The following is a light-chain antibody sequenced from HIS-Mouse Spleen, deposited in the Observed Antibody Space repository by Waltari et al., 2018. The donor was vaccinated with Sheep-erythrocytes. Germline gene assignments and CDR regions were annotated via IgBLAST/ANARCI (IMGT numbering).Light chain of an antibody. Sequence: SSELTRPPSVSVSPGQTASITCSGGKLGDKYACWYQQKPGQSPVLVIYQDTKRPSGIPERFSGSNSGNTATLTISGTQAMDEADYYCQAWDSSIVVFGGGTK. CDR2: QDT. J-gene: IGLJ2*01. CDR3: QAWDSSIVV. V-gene: IGLV3-1*01. CDR1: KLGDKY.